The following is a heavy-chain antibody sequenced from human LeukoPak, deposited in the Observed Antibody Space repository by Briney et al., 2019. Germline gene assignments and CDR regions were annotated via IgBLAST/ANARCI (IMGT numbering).Heavy chain of an antibody. D-gene: IGHD1-26*01. CDR1: GFTFSGFW. J-gene: IGHJ4*02. CDR2: LHSDGSNT. Sequence: GGSLRLSCAASGFTFSGFWMHWVRQAPGKGQVWISRLHSDGSNTDYADCVKGRFTISRDNAKNTLYLQMNSLSAEDTAVYYCAIDSGGYPGHFDYWGQGTLVTV. V-gene: IGHV3-74*01. CDR3: AIDSGGYPGHFDY.